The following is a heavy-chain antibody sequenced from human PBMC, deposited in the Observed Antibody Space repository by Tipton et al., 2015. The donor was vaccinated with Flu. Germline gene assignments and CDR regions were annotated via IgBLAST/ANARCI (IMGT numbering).Heavy chain of an antibody. CDR2: IKQDGSEK. J-gene: IGHJ4*02. CDR1: GFSISSHW. D-gene: IGHD3-3*01. V-gene: IGHV3-7*04. CDR3: ARGFGVDF. Sequence: SLRLSCVASGFSISSHWMSWVRQAPGKGPQVVANIKQDGSEKYFVDSVKGRFTISRDNDKNSVYLQMNSLRGEDTAIYYCARGFGVDFWGQGTLVSVSS.